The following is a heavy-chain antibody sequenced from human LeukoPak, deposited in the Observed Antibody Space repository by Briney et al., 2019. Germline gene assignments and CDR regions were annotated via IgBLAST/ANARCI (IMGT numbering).Heavy chain of an antibody. D-gene: IGHD3-10*01. CDR3: ARAGYGSGIYMDV. V-gene: IGHV3-23*01. Sequence: GGTLRLSCAASGLTFSSYGMNWVRRAPGKGLEWVSAIIGSGGSTYYADSVQGRFTISRDNSKNTLYLQMNSLRAEDTAVYHCARAGYGSGIYMDVWGKGTAVTISS. CDR2: IIGSGGST. CDR1: GLTFSSYG. J-gene: IGHJ6*03.